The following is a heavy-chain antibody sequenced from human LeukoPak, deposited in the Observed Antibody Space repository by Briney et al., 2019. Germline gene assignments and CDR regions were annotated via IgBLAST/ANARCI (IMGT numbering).Heavy chain of an antibody. Sequence: AYAASVKGRFTIPRDDSKNTAYLQMNSLKTEDTAVYYCTMLGDYWGQGTLVTVSS. CDR3: TMLGDY. J-gene: IGHJ4*02. V-gene: IGHV3-73*01. D-gene: IGHD3-16*01.